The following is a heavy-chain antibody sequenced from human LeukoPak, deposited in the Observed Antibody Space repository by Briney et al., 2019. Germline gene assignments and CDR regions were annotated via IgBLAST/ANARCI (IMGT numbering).Heavy chain of an antibody. CDR3: AKDLGRAADTARAPFDP. Sequence: GGSLRLSCAASGFTFSSYAMSWVRQSPGKGPEWVSAISGSGGSTYYADSVKGRFTISRDNFKNTLYLQMNSLRAEDTAVYYCAKDLGRAADTARAPFDPWGQETLVTVSS. J-gene: IGHJ5*02. CDR1: GFTFSSYA. CDR2: ISGSGGST. D-gene: IGHD5-18*01. V-gene: IGHV3-23*01.